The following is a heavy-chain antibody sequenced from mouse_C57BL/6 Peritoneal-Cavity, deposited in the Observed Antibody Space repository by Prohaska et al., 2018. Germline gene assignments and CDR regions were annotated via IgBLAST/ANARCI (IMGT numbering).Heavy chain of an antibody. CDR1: GFTFSNYW. CDR2: IRLKSDNYAT. V-gene: IGHV6-3*01. J-gene: IGHJ2*01. Sequence: EVKLEESGGGLVQPGGSMKLSCVASGFTFSNYWMNWVRQSPETGLEWVAQIRLKSDNYATQYAESVKGRFTVSRDDSKSSVYLQMNNLRAEDTGIYYCTDPPPGYWGQGTTLTVSS. CDR3: TDPPPGY.